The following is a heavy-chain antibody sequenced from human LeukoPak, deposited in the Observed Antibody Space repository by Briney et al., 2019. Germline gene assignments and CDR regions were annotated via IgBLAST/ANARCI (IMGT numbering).Heavy chain of an antibody. Sequence: SETLSLTCTVSGGSISSYYWSWIRQPPGKGLEWIGYIYYSGSTNYNPSLKSRVTIPVDTSKNQFSLKLSSVTAADTAVYYCAAGGVAATHNWFDPWGQGTLVTVSS. CDR2: IYYSGST. CDR3: AAGGVAATHNWFDP. CDR1: GGSISSYY. V-gene: IGHV4-59*01. J-gene: IGHJ5*02. D-gene: IGHD2-15*01.